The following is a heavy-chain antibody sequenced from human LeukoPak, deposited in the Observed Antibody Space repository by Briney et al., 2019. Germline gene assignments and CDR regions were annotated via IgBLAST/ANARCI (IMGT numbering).Heavy chain of an antibody. CDR1: GFTFSHYS. Sequence: PGGSLRLSCAASGFTFSHYSMNWVRQTPGKGLEWVSSFGGSSSYIYYADSVKGRFTISRHNAKNSLFLQMNSLRAEDTAVYYCARDREEYCSGGSCSSFQHWGQGTLVTVSS. CDR3: ARDREEYCSGGSCSSFQH. CDR2: FGGSSSYI. V-gene: IGHV3-21*01. J-gene: IGHJ1*01. D-gene: IGHD2-15*01.